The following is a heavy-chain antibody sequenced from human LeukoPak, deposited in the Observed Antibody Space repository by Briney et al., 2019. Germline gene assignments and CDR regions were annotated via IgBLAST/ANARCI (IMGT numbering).Heavy chain of an antibody. V-gene: IGHV4-59*01. Sequence: SETLSLTCTVSGVSLSSYYWSWIRQPPGKGLEWIGYIYYSGSTNYNPSLKSRVTISVGTSKNQFSLKLSSVTAADTAVYYCARDHYDFWSGYYWFDYWGQGTLVTVSS. CDR2: IYYSGST. D-gene: IGHD3-3*01. J-gene: IGHJ4*02. CDR3: ARDHYDFWSGYYWFDY. CDR1: GVSLSSYY.